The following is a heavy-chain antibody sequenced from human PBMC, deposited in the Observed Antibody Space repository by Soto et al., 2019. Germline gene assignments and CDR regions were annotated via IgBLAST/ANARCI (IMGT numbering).Heavy chain of an antibody. J-gene: IGHJ5*02. CDR1: GGSISSGDYY. D-gene: IGHD2-15*01. V-gene: IGHV4-30-4*01. Sequence: KPSETLSLTCTVSGGSISSGDYYWSWIRQPPGKGLEWIGYIYYSGSTYYNPSLKSRVTISVDTSKNQFSLKLSSVTAADTAVYYCARDLGAYCSGDSCYHAGWFDPWGQGTLVTVSS. CDR2: IYYSGST. CDR3: ARDLGAYCSGDSCYHAGWFDP.